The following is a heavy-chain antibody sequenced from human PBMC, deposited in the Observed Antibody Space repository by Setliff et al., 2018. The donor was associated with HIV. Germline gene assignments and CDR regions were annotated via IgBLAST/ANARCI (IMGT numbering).Heavy chain of an antibody. D-gene: IGHD4-17*01. CDR2: IYSDGST. CDR3: ARGHYGE. J-gene: IGHJ4*02. CDR1: GFSVSTSY. Sequence: GESPKISCAASGFSVSTSYMRWIRQAPGKGLEWVSVIYSDGSTYYADSVEGRFTASRDSSKNTLFLQMNSLSPGDTAMYYCARGHYGEWGQGTLVTVSS. V-gene: IGHV3-53*01.